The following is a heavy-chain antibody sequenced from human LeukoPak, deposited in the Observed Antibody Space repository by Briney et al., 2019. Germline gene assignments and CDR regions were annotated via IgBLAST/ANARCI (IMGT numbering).Heavy chain of an antibody. J-gene: IGHJ6*03. V-gene: IGHV3-30*01. Sequence: GGPLRLSCAASGFTFSSNAIHWVRQAPGKGREWVAVISYDGSKKFYADSVKGRFTISRDNSKNTPYLQMNSLRAEDTAVYSCARDRVPPASGVFTYYMDVWGKGTTVIVSS. D-gene: IGHD3-10*01. CDR2: ISYDGSKK. CDR1: GFTFSSNA. CDR3: ARDRVPPASGVFTYYMDV.